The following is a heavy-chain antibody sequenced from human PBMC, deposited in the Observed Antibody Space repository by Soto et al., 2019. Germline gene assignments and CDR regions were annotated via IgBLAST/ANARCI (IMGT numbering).Heavy chain of an antibody. V-gene: IGHV3-30*03. CDR2: ISYNGDNQ. CDR3: ARNSRGFGYQAGMDV. J-gene: IGHJ6*02. Sequence: QEQLVESGGDVVQPGRSLRLSCAAAGFTFNSYNMHWVRQAPGKGPEWVAVISYNGDNQYYLDSVKGRFTISRDNPNKKLYLEMHILRPEDAAVSFCARNSRGFGYQAGMDVWGQGTTVIVSS. CDR1: GFTFNSYN. D-gene: IGHD3-10*01.